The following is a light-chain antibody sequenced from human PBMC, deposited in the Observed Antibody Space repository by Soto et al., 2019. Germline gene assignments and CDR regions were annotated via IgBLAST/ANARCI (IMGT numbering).Light chain of an antibody. CDR3: SSYTSRNTLDYV. V-gene: IGLV1-44*01. CDR2: YDN. J-gene: IGLJ1*01. Sequence: QSVLTQPPSASGTPGQRVTISCSGSNSNIGSNTVNWYQQLPGTAPKLLIYYDNLRPSGVPDRISGSKSGTSASLAISGLQSDDEADYYCSSYTSRNTLDYVFGTGTKLTVL. CDR1: NSNIGSNT.